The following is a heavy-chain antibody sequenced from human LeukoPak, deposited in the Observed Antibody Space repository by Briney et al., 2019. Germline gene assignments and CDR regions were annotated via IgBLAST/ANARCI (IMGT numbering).Heavy chain of an antibody. V-gene: IGHV3-48*01. D-gene: IGHD6-19*01. Sequence: PGGSLRLSCAASGFTFSSYEMNWVRQAPGKGLEWVSYISSSSSTIYYADSVKGRFTISRDNAKNSLYLQMNSLRAEDTAVYYCARDGGIAVADNWLDPWGQGTLVTVSS. CDR1: GFTFSSYE. CDR3: ARDGGIAVADNWLDP. J-gene: IGHJ5*02. CDR2: ISSSSSTI.